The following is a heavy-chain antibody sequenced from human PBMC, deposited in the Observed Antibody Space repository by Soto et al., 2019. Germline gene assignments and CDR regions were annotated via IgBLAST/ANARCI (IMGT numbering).Heavy chain of an antibody. CDR2: IGAYNGNT. CDR1: GYTFTTYG. J-gene: IGHJ4*02. V-gene: IGHV1-18*04. CDR3: ARGGGRYSSSWRIDV. Sequence: ASVKVSCKACGYTFTTYGISWVRQAPGQGLEWMGWIGAYNGNTNYVQQLQGRVTMTTDTSTSTAFMELRSLRSDDTAGYYCARGGGRYSSSWRIDVWGQGTLVTVSS. D-gene: IGHD6-13*01.